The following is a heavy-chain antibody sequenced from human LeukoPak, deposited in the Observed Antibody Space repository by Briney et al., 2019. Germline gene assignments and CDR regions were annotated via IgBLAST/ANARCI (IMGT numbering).Heavy chain of an antibody. D-gene: IGHD6-13*01. CDR3: ARGIAAAGKGTVVDY. Sequence: GGSLRLSCAASGFTFRSYSMNWVRQAPGKGLEWVSSINSDSNYIYYADSVQGRFTISRDNAKNTLYLQMNSLRVEDTAVYYCARGIAAAGKGTVVDYWGQGTLVTVSS. CDR1: GFTFRSYS. V-gene: IGHV3-21*01. CDR2: INSDSNYI. J-gene: IGHJ4*02.